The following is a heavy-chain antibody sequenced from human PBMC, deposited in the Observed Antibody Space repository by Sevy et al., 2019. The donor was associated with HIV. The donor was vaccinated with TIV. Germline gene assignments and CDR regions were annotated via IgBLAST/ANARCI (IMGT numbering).Heavy chain of an antibody. CDR2: ISGSGGST. CDR1: GFTFSSYA. J-gene: IGHJ6*02. CDR3: PKDIFLGYCSSTSCPYYYYYGMDV. V-gene: IGHV3-23*01. D-gene: IGHD2-2*01. Sequence: GGSLRLSCAASGFTFSSYAMSWVRQAPGKGLEWVSAISGSGGSTYYADSVKGRFTISRDNSKNTRYLQMNSLRAEDTAVYSCPKDIFLGYCSSTSCPYYYYYGMDVWGQWTTVTVSS.